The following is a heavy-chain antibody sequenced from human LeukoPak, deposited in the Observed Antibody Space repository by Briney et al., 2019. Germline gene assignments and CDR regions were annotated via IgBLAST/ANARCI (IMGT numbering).Heavy chain of an antibody. Sequence: GGSLRLSCAASGFTVTSNYMNWVRQAPGKGLEWVSAISGSGGSTYYADSVKGRFTISRDNSKNTLYLQMNSLRAEDTAVYYCAKRVAVAGTGWFDPWGQGTLVTVSS. D-gene: IGHD6-19*01. J-gene: IGHJ5*02. CDR2: ISGSGGST. CDR1: GFTVTSNY. V-gene: IGHV3-23*01. CDR3: AKRVAVAGTGWFDP.